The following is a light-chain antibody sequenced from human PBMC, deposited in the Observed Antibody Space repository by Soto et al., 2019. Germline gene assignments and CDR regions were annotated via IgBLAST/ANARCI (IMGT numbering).Light chain of an antibody. V-gene: IGLV2-8*01. CDR3: SSYAGRNNVV. J-gene: IGLJ2*01. CDR1: SSDVGGYNY. CDR2: EVS. Sequence: QSALTQPPSASGSPGQAVTSSCTGTSSDVGGYNYVSWYQQHPGKAPKLMIYEVSKRPSGVPDRFSGSKSGNTASLTVSGLQAEDEADYYCSSYAGRNNVVFGGGTKLTVL.